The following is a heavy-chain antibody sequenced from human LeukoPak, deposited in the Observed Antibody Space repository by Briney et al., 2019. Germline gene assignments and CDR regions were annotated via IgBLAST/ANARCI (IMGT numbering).Heavy chain of an antibody. D-gene: IGHD3-10*01. CDR2: IYYSGST. CDR1: GGSISSSSYY. V-gene: IGHV4-39*07. Sequence: PSETLSLTCTVSGGSISSSSYYWGWIRQPPGKGLEWIGSIYYSGSTYYNPSLKSRVTISVDTSKNQFSLKLSSVTAADTAVYYCARDEDQYGSGSHNWFDPWGQGTLVTVSS. CDR3: ARDEDQYGSGSHNWFDP. J-gene: IGHJ5*02.